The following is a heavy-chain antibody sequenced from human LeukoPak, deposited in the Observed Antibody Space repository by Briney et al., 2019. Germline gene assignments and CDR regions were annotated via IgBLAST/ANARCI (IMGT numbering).Heavy chain of an antibody. V-gene: IGHV3-74*01. J-gene: IGHJ4*02. CDR3: VRIATVTTPDY. CDR2: INPDGTTT. CDR1: GFTFSSYA. D-gene: IGHD4-17*01. Sequence: GGSLRLSCAASGFTFSSYAMSWVRQAPGKGLEWVSRINPDGTTTNYADSVKGRFTISRDNAKNTLYLQMNSLTVEDTALYYCVRIATVTTPDYWGQGTLVTVSS.